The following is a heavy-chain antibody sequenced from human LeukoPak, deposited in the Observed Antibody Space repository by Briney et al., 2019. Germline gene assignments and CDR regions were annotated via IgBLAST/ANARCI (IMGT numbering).Heavy chain of an antibody. CDR2: ISSSGSSI. D-gene: IGHD1-1*01. Sequence: GGSLRLSCVASGFTFSGYYMTWIRQAPGKGLEWVSYISSSGSSIYYADSVKGRFTISRDNAKNSLYLQLNSLRPDDTAVYYCARDGLSKTIGTTGGDYWGQGTLVTVSS. CDR3: ARDGLSKTIGTTGGDY. CDR1: GFTFSGYY. V-gene: IGHV3-11*04. J-gene: IGHJ4*02.